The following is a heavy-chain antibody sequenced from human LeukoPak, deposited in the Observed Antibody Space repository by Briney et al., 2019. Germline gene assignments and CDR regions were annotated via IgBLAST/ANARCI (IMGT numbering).Heavy chain of an antibody. CDR3: ARDPGYSGYEVPFDY. D-gene: IGHD5-12*01. J-gene: IGHJ4*02. Sequence: GGSLRLSCAASGFTFSSYSMNWVRQAPGKGLEWVSSISSSSSYIYYADSVKGRLTISRDNAKNSPYLQMNSLRAEDTAVYYCARDPGYSGYEVPFDYWGQGTLVTVSS. V-gene: IGHV3-21*01. CDR2: ISSSSSYI. CDR1: GFTFSSYS.